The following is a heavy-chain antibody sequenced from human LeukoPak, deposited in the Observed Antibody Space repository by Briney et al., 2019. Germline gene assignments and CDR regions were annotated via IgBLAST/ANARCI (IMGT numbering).Heavy chain of an antibody. J-gene: IGHJ5*02. CDR3: ATGITIFGVASDWFDP. Sequence: VASVKVSCKASGYTLTELSMHWVRQAPGKGLEWMGGFDPEDGETIYAQKFQGRVTMTEDTSTDTAYMELSSLRSEDTAVYYCATGITIFGVASDWFDPWGQGTLVTVSS. CDR1: GYTLTELS. CDR2: FDPEDGET. D-gene: IGHD3-3*01. V-gene: IGHV1-24*01.